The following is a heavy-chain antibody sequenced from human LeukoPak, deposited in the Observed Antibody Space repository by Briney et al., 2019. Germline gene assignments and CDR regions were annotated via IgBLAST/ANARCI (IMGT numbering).Heavy chain of an antibody. Sequence: PSETLSLTCAVYGGSFSGYYWSWIRQPPGKGLEWIGEINHSGSTNYNPSLKSRVTISVDTSKNQFSLKLSSVTAADTAAYYCVPYCSRTSCRNDAFDIWGQGTMVTVSS. CDR1: GGSFSGYY. CDR2: INHSGST. CDR3: VPYCSRTSCRNDAFDI. D-gene: IGHD2-2*01. J-gene: IGHJ3*02. V-gene: IGHV4-34*01.